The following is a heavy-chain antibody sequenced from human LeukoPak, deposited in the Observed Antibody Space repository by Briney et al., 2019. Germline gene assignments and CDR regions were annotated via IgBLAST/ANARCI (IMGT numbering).Heavy chain of an antibody. D-gene: IGHD4-17*01. Sequence: GGSLRLSCEASGFSFSGYGMHWVRQAPGKGLEWVTSIRYDGTDKSYADSVRGRFTISRDNSENMVYLQMSSLRPEDTAVYYCAKLRSTNYWGQGTLVTVSS. CDR1: GFSFSGYG. CDR3: AKLRSTNY. V-gene: IGHV3-30*02. CDR2: IRYDGTDK. J-gene: IGHJ4*02.